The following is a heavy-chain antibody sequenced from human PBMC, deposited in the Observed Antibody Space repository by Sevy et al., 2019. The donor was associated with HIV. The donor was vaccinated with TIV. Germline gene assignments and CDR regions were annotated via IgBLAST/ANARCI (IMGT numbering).Heavy chain of an antibody. CDR3: ARVRYNYGSYYFDY. J-gene: IGHJ4*02. D-gene: IGHD5-18*01. V-gene: IGHV3-21*04. CDR1: GFTFSNYN. Sequence: GGSLRLSCAASGFTFSNYNMNWVRQAPGKGLEWVSSISSSSRYIYYADSMKGRFTISRDNAKNSLYLQMNSLRVEDTALYYCARVRYNYGSYYFDYWGQGTLVTVSS. CDR2: ISSSSRYI.